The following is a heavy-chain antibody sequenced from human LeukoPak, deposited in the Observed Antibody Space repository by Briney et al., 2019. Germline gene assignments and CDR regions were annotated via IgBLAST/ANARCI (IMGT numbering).Heavy chain of an antibody. Sequence: SETLSLTCTVSGGSISSSRYYWGWLRQPPGKGLEWIGSIYYSGSTYYNPSLKSRVTISVDTSKNQFSLKLSSVTAADTAVYYCARRGSIVGATRPFDYWGQGTLVTVSS. J-gene: IGHJ4*02. V-gene: IGHV4-39*01. CDR3: ARRGSIVGATRPFDY. CDR2: IYYSGST. D-gene: IGHD1-26*01. CDR1: GGSISSSRYY.